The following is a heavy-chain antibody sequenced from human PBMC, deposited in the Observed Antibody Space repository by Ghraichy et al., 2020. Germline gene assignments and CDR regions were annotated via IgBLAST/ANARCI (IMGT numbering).Heavy chain of an antibody. CDR3: ARAGSSGWSGGNFDY. V-gene: IGHV4-59*01. Sequence: SETLSLTCTVSGGSISSYYWSWIRQPPGKGLEWIGYIYYSGSTNYNPSLKSRVTISVDTSKNQFSLKLSSVTAADTAVYYCARAGSSGWSGGNFDYWGQGTLVTVSS. D-gene: IGHD6-19*01. CDR1: GGSISSYY. CDR2: IYYSGST. J-gene: IGHJ4*02.